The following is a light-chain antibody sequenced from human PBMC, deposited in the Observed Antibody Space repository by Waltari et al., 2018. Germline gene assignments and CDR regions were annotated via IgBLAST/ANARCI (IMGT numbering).Light chain of an antibody. CDR2: QDT. Sequence: SYELTQPPSVSVSPGQTASIPCPGDKLGAKYACWYQKKPGQSPVLVLYQDTNRPSGIPERFSGSNSGNTATLTISGTQAMYEAEYYCQAWDSSTYHVVFGGGTKLTVL. J-gene: IGLJ2*01. V-gene: IGLV3-1*01. CDR1: KLGAKY. CDR3: QAWDSSTYHVV.